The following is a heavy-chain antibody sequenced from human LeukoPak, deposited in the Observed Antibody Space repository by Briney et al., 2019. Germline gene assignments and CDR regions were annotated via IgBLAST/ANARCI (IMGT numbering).Heavy chain of an antibody. CDR2: IYYSGST. D-gene: IGHD2-2*01. V-gene: IGHV4-59*01. Sequence: SETLSLTCTVSDGSISSYYWSWIRQSPGKGLEWIGYIYYSGSTNYNPSLKSRVTISVDTSKNQFSLKLSSVTAAGTAVYYCARGYCRGTSCNRYTFDMWGQGTMVTVSS. J-gene: IGHJ3*02. CDR3: ARGYCRGTSCNRYTFDM. CDR1: DGSISSYY.